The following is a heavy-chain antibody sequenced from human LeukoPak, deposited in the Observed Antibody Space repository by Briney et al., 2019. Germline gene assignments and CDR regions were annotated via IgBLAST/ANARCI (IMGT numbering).Heavy chain of an antibody. CDR1: GFTFSSYA. V-gene: IGHV3-53*01. Sequence: GGSLRLSCAASGFTFSSYAMSWVRQAPGKGLEWVSGIYSGGATYYADSVKGRCTISRDNSQNPLFLHMHSVTAEDTAVYFCAGRSDFVITYWGQGTLVTVSS. CDR2: IYSGGAT. CDR3: AGRSDFVITY. D-gene: IGHD3-10*01. J-gene: IGHJ4*02.